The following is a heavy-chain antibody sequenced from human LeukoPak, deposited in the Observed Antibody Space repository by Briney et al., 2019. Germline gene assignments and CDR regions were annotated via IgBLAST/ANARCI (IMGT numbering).Heavy chain of an antibody. CDR2: INHSGST. D-gene: IGHD4-23*01. CDR3: ARGLYGGNFDY. V-gene: IGHV4-34*01. CDR1: GGSFSGYY. Sequence: PSETLCLTCAVYGGSFSGYYWSWIRQPPGEGLEWIGEINHSGSTNYNPSLKSRVTISVDTSKNQFSLKLSSVTAADTAVYYCARGLYGGNFDYWGQGTLVTVSS. J-gene: IGHJ4*02.